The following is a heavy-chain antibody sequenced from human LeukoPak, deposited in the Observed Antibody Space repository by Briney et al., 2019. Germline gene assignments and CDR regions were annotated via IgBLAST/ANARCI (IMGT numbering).Heavy chain of an antibody. CDR3: ARDSYYYDSSGNHAFDI. CDR2: IIPILGIA. J-gene: IGHJ3*02. V-gene: IGHV1-69*04. Sequence: SVKVSCKASGGTFSSYAISWVRQAPGQRLEWMGRIIPILGIANYAQKFQGRVTITADKSTSTAYMELSSLRSEDTAVYYCARDSYYYDSSGNHAFDIWGQGTMVTVSS. D-gene: IGHD3-22*01. CDR1: GGTFSSYA.